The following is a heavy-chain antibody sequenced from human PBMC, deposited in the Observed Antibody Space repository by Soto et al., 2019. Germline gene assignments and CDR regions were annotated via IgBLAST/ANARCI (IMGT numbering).Heavy chain of an antibody. CDR2: IYPGDSDT. D-gene: IGHD6-13*01. Sequence: GESLKISCKGSGYSFTSHWIGWGRQMPGKGLEWMGIIYPGDSDTKYSPSFQGQVTISVDKSISTAYLQWSSLKASDTAMYYCARSPYTSSYYFDYWGQGTLVTVSS. CDR3: ARSPYTSSYYFDY. CDR1: GYSFTSHW. V-gene: IGHV5-51*01. J-gene: IGHJ4*02.